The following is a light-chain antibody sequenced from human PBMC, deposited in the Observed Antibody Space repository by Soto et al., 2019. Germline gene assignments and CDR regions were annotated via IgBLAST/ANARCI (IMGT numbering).Light chain of an antibody. V-gene: IGKV4-1*01. J-gene: IGKJ1*01. CDR1: QSVLYSSNNKNY. Sequence: DIVMTQSPDSLAVSLGERATINCKSSQSVLYSSNNKNYLAWYQQKPGQPPKLLIYWASTRESGVPDRFSGSGSGTDFTLTISSLQAEDVAVYYCQQYNNWPPWTFGQGTKV. CDR2: WAS. CDR3: QQYNNWPPWT.